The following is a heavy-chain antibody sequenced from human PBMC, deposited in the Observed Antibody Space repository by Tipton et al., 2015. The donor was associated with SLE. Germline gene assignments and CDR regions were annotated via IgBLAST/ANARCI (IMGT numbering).Heavy chain of an antibody. CDR3: ARTVRILGF. D-gene: IGHD2-15*01. V-gene: IGHV3-7*01. CDR1: GFSFNTYW. Sequence: GSLRLSCAASGFSFNTYWMTWVRQAPGKGLEWLANTNQDGSEKYYVDSVQGRYSISRDNAKNSVYLQMNSLSPEDTAVYYCARTVRILGFWGQGTLVAVSS. J-gene: IGHJ4*02. CDR2: TNQDGSEK.